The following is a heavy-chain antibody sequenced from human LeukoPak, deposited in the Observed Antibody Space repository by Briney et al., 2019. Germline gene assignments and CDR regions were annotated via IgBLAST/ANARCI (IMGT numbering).Heavy chain of an antibody. CDR1: GYTFTSYY. V-gene: IGHV1-46*01. J-gene: IGHJ3*02. CDR2: INPSGGST. Sequence: ASVKVSCTASGYTFTSYYMHWVRQAPGQGLEWMGIINPSGGSTSYAQKFQGRVTMTRDTSTSTVYMELSSLRSEDTAVYYCARADYYDSSGYYAFDAFDIWGQGTMVTVSS. CDR3: ARADYYDSSGYYAFDAFDI. D-gene: IGHD3-22*01.